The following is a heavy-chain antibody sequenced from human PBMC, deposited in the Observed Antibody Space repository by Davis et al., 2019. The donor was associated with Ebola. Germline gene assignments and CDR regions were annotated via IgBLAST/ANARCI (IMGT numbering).Heavy chain of an antibody. Sequence: PGGSLRLSCAASGFTFSSYWMSWVRQAPGKGLEWVANIKQDGSEKYYADSVKGRFTISRDNAKNSLYLQMNSLRAEDTAVYYCARGIIQQWLVLSYGMDVWGKGTTVTVSS. CDR2: IKQDGSEK. CDR1: GFTFSSYW. J-gene: IGHJ6*04. V-gene: IGHV3-7*03. CDR3: ARGIIQQWLVLSYGMDV. D-gene: IGHD6-19*01.